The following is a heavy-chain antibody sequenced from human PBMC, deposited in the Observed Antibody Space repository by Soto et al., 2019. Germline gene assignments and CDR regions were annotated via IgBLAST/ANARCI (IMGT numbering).Heavy chain of an antibody. Sequence: PSETLSLTCTVSGVSISSGGYYWTWIRQHPQKGLEWIGHIYYSGSTYYNPSLKSRVTVSVDTSKNQFSLKLSSVTAADTAVYYCARVATMVRGAPFFPGPWGQGTLVTVSS. CDR2: IYYSGST. V-gene: IGHV4-31*03. CDR1: GVSISSGGYY. CDR3: ARVATMVRGAPFFPGP. D-gene: IGHD3-10*01. J-gene: IGHJ5*02.